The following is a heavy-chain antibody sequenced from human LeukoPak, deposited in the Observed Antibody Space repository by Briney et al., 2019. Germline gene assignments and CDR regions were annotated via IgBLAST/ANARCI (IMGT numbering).Heavy chain of an antibody. J-gene: IGHJ4*02. D-gene: IGHD6-13*01. CDR2: IKEDGSTK. CDR1: GFPYSIYW. Sequence: QPGGSLRLSCAASGFPYSIYWMSWVRQAPGKGLEWVANIKEDGSTKYYLDSVKGRFTISRDNAKNSLYLQMNSLRAEDTAMFYCARIGYSSSSFDYWGQGTLVTVSS. V-gene: IGHV3-7*05. CDR3: ARIGYSSSSFDY.